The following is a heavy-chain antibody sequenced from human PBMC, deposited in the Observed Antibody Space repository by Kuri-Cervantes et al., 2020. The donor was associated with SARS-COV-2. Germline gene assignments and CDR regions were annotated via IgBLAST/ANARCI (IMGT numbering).Heavy chain of an antibody. Sequence: SVKVSCKASGGTFSSYAISWVRQAPGQGLEWMGGIIPIFGTANYAQKFQGRVTITADESTSTAYMELSSLRSEDTAVYYCARDRGPQGYYYDSSGYSQNAFDIWGQGAMVTVSS. CDR1: GGTFSSYA. CDR3: ARDRGPQGYYYDSSGYSQNAFDI. J-gene: IGHJ3*02. D-gene: IGHD3-22*01. CDR2: IIPIFGTA. V-gene: IGHV1-69*13.